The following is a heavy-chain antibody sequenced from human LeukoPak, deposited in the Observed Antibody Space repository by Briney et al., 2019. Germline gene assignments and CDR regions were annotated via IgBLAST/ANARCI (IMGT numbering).Heavy chain of an antibody. J-gene: IGHJ3*02. D-gene: IGHD2-8*02. CDR2: TYYRPKWFI. V-gene: IGHV6-1*01. CDR3: ARDKVLNGFDI. CDR1: GDSVSSNTGI. Sequence: SQTLSLTCALSGDSVSSNTGIWNWVRQSPSRGLEWLGRTYYRPKWFIDYALSVKGRMTINPDTSKNQFSLQLNSVTPEDTAVYYCARDKVLNGFDIWGQGTMVTVSS.